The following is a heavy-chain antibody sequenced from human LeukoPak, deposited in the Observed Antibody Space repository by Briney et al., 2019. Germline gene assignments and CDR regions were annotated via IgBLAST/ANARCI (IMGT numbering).Heavy chain of an antibody. Sequence: GGSLRLSCAASGFTFSSYTMNWVRQAPGKGLEWVSSISSSSAYIYYADSIKGRFTVSRDNAKNSLYLQMNSLRAEDTAVYYCATIVVVAAAIDYWGQGTLVTVSS. CDR3: ATIVVVAAAIDY. V-gene: IGHV3-21*01. CDR2: ISSSSAYI. CDR1: GFTFSSYT. J-gene: IGHJ4*02. D-gene: IGHD2-2*01.